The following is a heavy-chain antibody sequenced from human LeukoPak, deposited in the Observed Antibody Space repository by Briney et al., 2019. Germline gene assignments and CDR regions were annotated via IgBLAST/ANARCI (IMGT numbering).Heavy chain of an antibody. CDR3: ATKRGRCLGETDVWFAP. J-gene: IGHJ5*02. CDR1: GNLLSEVP. D-gene: IGHD3-16*01. V-gene: IGHV1-24*01. Sequence: ASVKVSCKVSGNLLSEVPIHWVRQAPGTGLEWLGGLHPEDDEPVYAQEFLGRLTLTEDASTDTAYMELSSLRLEDTAVYYCATKRGRCLGETDVWFAPGGKEPRVTVSS. CDR2: LHPEDDEP.